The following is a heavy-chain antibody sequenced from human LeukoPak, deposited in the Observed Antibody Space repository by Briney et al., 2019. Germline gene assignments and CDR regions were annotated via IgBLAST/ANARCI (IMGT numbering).Heavy chain of an antibody. CDR2: ISSSGTTI. V-gene: IGHV3-48*03. CDR1: GFTFRNYE. Sequence: GGSLRLSCAASGFTFRNYEMNWVRQAPGKGLEWISYISSSGTTIYYADSVKGRFTISRDNAKNSLYLQMNSLRAEDTAVYYCAKGGGYEAQYYYYYLDVWGKGTTVTISS. J-gene: IGHJ6*03. D-gene: IGHD5-12*01. CDR3: AKGGGYEAQYYYYYLDV.